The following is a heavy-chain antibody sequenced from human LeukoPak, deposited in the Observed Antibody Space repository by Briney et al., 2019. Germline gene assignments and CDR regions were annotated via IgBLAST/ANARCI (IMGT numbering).Heavy chain of an antibody. V-gene: IGHV4-59*01. CDR3: ARNSYSSSWYNYYYYGMDV. J-gene: IGHJ6*02. CDR2: IYYSGST. Sequence: SETLSLTCTVSGGSISSYYLSWIRQPPGKGLEWIGYIYYSGSTNYNPSLKSRVTISVDTSKNQSSLKLSSVTAADTAVYYCARNSYSSSWYNYYYYGMDVWGQGTTVTVSS. CDR1: GGSISSYY. D-gene: IGHD6-13*01.